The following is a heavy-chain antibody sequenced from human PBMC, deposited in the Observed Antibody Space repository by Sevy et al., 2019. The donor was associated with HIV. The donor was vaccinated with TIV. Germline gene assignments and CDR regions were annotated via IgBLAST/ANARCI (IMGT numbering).Heavy chain of an antibody. CDR3: AKGTVTGAFDI. J-gene: IGHJ3*02. CDR1: GFTFSTYG. Sequence: GGSLRLSCAASGFTFSTYGMHWVRQAPGRGLEWVSLISFDGINKYYLDSVKGRFTISRDNSKNTLYLQMNSLRADDTTVYYCAKGTVTGAFDIWGQRTVVTVSS. V-gene: IGHV3-30*18. CDR2: ISFDGINK. D-gene: IGHD4-4*01.